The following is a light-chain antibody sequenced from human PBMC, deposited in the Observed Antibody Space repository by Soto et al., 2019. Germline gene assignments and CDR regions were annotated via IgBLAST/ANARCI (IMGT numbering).Light chain of an antibody. Sequence: DIQMTQSPASLSASVGDRVTSTCRASQSISSYLNWYQQKPGKAPKLLIYAASSLQSGVPSRFSGSGSGTDFTPTISSLQPEDFATYFCQQSSSAPFTFGQGTKVDIK. CDR3: QQSSSAPFT. V-gene: IGKV1-39*01. J-gene: IGKJ1*01. CDR2: AAS. CDR1: QSISSY.